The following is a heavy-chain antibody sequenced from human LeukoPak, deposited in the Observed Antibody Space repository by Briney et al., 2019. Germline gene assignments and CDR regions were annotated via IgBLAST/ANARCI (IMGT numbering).Heavy chain of an antibody. D-gene: IGHD3-10*01. Sequence: GGSLRLSCAASGFTFSSYGMHWVRQAPGKGLEWVAVISYGGSNKYYADSVKGRFTISRDNSKNTLYLQMNSLRAEDTAVYYCAKGIKTEYYYGMDVWGQGTTVTVSS. V-gene: IGHV3-30*18. CDR1: GFTFSSYG. CDR2: ISYGGSNK. J-gene: IGHJ6*02. CDR3: AKGIKTEYYYGMDV.